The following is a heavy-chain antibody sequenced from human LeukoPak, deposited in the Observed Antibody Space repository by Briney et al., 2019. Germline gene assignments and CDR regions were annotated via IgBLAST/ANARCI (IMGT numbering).Heavy chain of an antibody. V-gene: IGHV4-34*01. D-gene: IGHD3-22*01. J-gene: IGHJ3*02. Sequence: PSETLSLTCAVYGGSFSGYYWSWIRQPPGKGLEWIGEINHSGSTNYNPSLKSRVTISVDTSKNQFSLKLSSVTAAGTAVYYCARLDSSGYYYWGDPPGNAFDIWGQGTMVTVSS. CDR2: INHSGST. CDR1: GGSFSGYY. CDR3: ARLDSSGYYYWGDPPGNAFDI.